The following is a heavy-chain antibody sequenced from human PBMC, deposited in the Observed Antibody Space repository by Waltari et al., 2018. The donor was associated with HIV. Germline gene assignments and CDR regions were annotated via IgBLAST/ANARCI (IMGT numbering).Heavy chain of an antibody. Sequence: QVQLIQSGAEVKKPGASVKVSCKVFGYTLTELSMHWVRQAPGKGLEWMGGFDPEDDETIYEQKCQGRDTRTEDTSTDSAYMELSSLTSEDTAVYYCATGGGTTSIQLYDLDVWGQGTTVTVSS. J-gene: IGHJ6*02. CDR1: GYTLTELS. CDR2: FDPEDDET. V-gene: IGHV1-24*01. D-gene: IGHD1-26*01. CDR3: ATGGGTTSIQLYDLDV.